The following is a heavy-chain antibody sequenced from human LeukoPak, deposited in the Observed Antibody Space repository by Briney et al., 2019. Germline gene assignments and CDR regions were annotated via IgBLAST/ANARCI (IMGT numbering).Heavy chain of an antibody. CDR1: GFTFSSYG. V-gene: IGHV3-30*03. CDR3: ASDKATMVRGVLDY. CDR2: ISYDGSNK. D-gene: IGHD3-10*01. Sequence: GRSLRLSCAASGFTFSSYGMHWVRQAPGNGLEWVAVISYDGSNKYYADSVKGRFTISRDNSKNTLYLQMNSLRAEDTAVYYCASDKATMVRGVLDYWGQGTLVTVSS. J-gene: IGHJ4*02.